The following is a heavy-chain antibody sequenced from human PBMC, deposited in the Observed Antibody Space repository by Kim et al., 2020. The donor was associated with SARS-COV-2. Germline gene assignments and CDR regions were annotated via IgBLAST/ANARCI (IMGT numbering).Heavy chain of an antibody. V-gene: IGHV4-61*02. CDR2: IYTSGST. CDR3: ARWTDLDLAAAGYFDY. Sequence: SETLSLTCTVSGGSISSGSYYWSWIRQPAGKGLEWIGRIYTSGSTNYNPSLKSRVTISVDTSKNQFSLKLSSVTAADTAVYYCARWTDLDLAAAGYFDYWGQGTLVTVSS. CDR1: GGSISSGSYY. D-gene: IGHD6-13*01. J-gene: IGHJ4*02.